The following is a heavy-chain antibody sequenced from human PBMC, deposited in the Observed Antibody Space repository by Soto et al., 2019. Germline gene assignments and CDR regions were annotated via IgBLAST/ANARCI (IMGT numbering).Heavy chain of an antibody. CDR3: AREGVTPSYYSYYGMDV. CDR1: GGSISSYY. J-gene: IGHJ6*02. V-gene: IGHV4-59*01. D-gene: IGHD5-18*01. Sequence: SETLSLTCTVSGGSISSYYWSWIRQPPGKGLEWIGYISYSGSTNYNSSLKSRVTISVDTSKNQFSLKLSSVTAADTAVYYCAREGVTPSYYSYYGMDVWGQGTTVTVSS. CDR2: ISYSGST.